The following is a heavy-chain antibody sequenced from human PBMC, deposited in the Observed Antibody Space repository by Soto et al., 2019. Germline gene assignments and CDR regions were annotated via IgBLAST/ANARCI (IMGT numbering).Heavy chain of an antibody. CDR1: GGSISSGGYS. Sequence: NPSETLSLTCAVSGGSISSGGYSWSWIRQPPGKGLEWIGYIYHSGSTYYNPSLKSRVTISVDRSKNQFSLKLSSVTAADTAVYYCARETRPGTLDYWGQGTLVTVSS. CDR3: ARETRPGTLDY. V-gene: IGHV4-30-2*01. J-gene: IGHJ4*02. CDR2: IYHSGST.